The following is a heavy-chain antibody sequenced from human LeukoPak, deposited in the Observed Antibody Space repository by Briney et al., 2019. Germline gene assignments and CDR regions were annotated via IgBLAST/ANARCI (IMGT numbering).Heavy chain of an antibody. CDR1: GFTFSSYS. D-gene: IGHD3-22*01. CDR2: ISSSSSYI. Sequence: GGSLRLSCVASGFTFSSYSMNWVRQAPGKGLEWVSSISSSSSYIYYADSVKGRFTISRDNAKNSLYLQMNSLRAEDTAVYYCARDLLYYDSSGYYLGDAFDIWGQGTMVTVSS. V-gene: IGHV3-21*01. J-gene: IGHJ3*02. CDR3: ARDLLYYDSSGYYLGDAFDI.